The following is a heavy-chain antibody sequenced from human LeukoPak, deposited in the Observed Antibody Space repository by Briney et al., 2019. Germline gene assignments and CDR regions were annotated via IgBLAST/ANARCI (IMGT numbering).Heavy chain of an antibody. CDR3: ARGRQRYCGGGGCFGDFDS. CDR2: IYYSGRT. Sequence: SQTLSLTCTVSGGSISSDYYWSWIRQPPGKGLEWIGYIYYSGRTYYNLSLKSRVTISVDTSKNQFSLNLGSVIAADTAVYYCARGRQRYCGGGGCFGDFDSWGPGTLVTVSP. CDR1: GGSISSDYY. V-gene: IGHV4-30-4*01. J-gene: IGHJ5*01. D-gene: IGHD2-15*01.